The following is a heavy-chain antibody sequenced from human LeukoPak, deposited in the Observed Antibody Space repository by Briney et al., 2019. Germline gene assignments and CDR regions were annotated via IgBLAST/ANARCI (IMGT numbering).Heavy chain of an antibody. V-gene: IGHV4-59*01. J-gene: IGHJ6*03. Sequence: SETLSLTCKVSGGSITSYYRSWIRRPPGKGLEWMGYIYYSGGTNYNPSLKRRVIISVDTTNNPFSLKLSSATAAYTAVYYCATGAGSGGGDYYSMDVWGKGTTVTISS. D-gene: IGHD2-15*01. CDR1: GGSITSYY. CDR3: ATGAGSGGGDYYSMDV. CDR2: IYYSGGT.